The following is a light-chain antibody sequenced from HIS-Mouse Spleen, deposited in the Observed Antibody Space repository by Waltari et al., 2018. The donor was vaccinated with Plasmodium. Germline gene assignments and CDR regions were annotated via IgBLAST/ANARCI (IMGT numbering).Light chain of an antibody. CDR3: QQYYSTPYT. J-gene: IGKJ2*01. CDR1: QSVLYRSNNKNY. CDR2: WAS. V-gene: IGKV4-1*01. Sequence: DIVLTQSPDSLAVSLGERGTINCKSSQSVLYRSNNKNYLAWYQQKPGPPPKLLIYWASTRESGVPDRFSGSGSGTDLTLTISSLQAEDVAVYYCQQYYSTPYTFGQGTKLEIK.